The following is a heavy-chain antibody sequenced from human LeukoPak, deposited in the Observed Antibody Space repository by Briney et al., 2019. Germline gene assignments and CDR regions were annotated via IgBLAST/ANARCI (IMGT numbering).Heavy chain of an antibody. J-gene: IGHJ6*03. Sequence: ASVKVSCKASGYTFTGYYMHWVRQAPGQGLEWMGWINPNSGGTNYAQKFRGRVTMTRDTSISTAYMELSRLRSDDTAVYYCARDLYMVRGVIVYYYYMDVWGKGTTVTVSS. D-gene: IGHD3-10*01. CDR2: INPNSGGT. CDR1: GYTFTGYY. CDR3: ARDLYMVRGVIVYYYYMDV. V-gene: IGHV1-2*02.